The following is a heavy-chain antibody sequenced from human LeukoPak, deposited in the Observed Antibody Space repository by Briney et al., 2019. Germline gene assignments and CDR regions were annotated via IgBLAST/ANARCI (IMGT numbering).Heavy chain of an antibody. V-gene: IGHV4-31*03. CDR3: ASSYDFWSGYPPEFDY. D-gene: IGHD3-3*01. Sequence: SQTLSLTCTVSGGSISSGGYYWSWIRQHPGKGLEWLGYIYYSGSTYYNPSLKSRVTISVDTSKNQFSLKLSSVTAADTAVYYCASSYDFWSGYPPEFDYWGQGTLVTVSS. CDR2: IYYSGST. CDR1: GGSISSGGYY. J-gene: IGHJ4*02.